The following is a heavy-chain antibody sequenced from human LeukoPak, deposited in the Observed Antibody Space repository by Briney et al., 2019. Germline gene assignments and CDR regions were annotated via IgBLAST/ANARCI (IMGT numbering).Heavy chain of an antibody. CDR1: GGSISSGSYY. V-gene: IGHV4-61*02. J-gene: IGHJ3*02. Sequence: SSQTLSLTCTVSGGSISSGSYYWSWIRQPAGKGLEWIGRIYTSGSTNYNPSLKSRVTISVGTSKNQFSLKLSSVTAADTAVYYCAGGGYCSSTSCYNPYAFDIWGQGTMVTVSS. CDR3: AGGGYCSSTSCYNPYAFDI. D-gene: IGHD2-2*02. CDR2: IYTSGST.